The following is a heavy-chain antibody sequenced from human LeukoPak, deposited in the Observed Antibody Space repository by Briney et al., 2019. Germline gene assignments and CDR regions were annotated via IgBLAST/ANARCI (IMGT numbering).Heavy chain of an antibody. J-gene: IGHJ3*02. CDR1: GFTFSTHG. CDR3: AKEGDYYGSGSYRDGFDI. CDR2: IRYDGINK. V-gene: IGHV3-30*02. D-gene: IGHD3-10*01. Sequence: GGSLRLSCAASGFTFSTHGMHWVRQAPGKGLEWVAFIRYDGINKYYTDSVKGRFTISRDSFKNTLYLQMNSLRPEDTAVYYCAKEGDYYGSGSYRDGFDIWGQGTRATVSS.